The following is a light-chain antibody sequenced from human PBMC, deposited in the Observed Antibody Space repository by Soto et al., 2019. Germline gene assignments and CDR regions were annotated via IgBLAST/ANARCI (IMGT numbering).Light chain of an antibody. Sequence: QSALTQPASVSESPGQSISISCGGGRNDIGTYNLVSWYQQHPGKAPKLIIYEGNKRPSGVSNRFSGSRSGNTASLTISGLHDEDEADYYCSSYTGLSSLLFGGGTKLTVL. J-gene: IGLJ3*02. CDR2: EGN. CDR3: SSYTGLSSLL. V-gene: IGLV2-23*01. CDR1: RNDIGTYNL.